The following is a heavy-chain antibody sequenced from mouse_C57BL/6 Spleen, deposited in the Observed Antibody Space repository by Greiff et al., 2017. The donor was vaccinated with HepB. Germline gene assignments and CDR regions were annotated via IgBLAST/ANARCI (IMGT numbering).Heavy chain of an antibody. Sequence: EVKLMESGGGLVKPGGSLKLSCAASGFTFSSYAMSWVRQTPEKRLEWVATISDGGSYTYYPDNVKGRFTISRDNAKNNLYLQMSHLKSEDTAMYYCARDQVRGYAMDYWGQGTSVTVSS. D-gene: IGHD1-3*01. V-gene: IGHV5-4*01. CDR3: ARDQVRGYAMDY. CDR2: ISDGGSYT. J-gene: IGHJ4*01. CDR1: GFTFSSYA.